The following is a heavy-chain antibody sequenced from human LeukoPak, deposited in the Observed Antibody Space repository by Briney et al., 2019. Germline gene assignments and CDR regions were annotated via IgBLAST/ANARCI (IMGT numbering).Heavy chain of an antibody. J-gene: IGHJ4*02. CDR1: GFIFSTYG. CDR2: IWYDGSNE. V-gene: IGHV3-33*01. CDR3: ARRGGAAGNDY. D-gene: IGHD6-13*01. Sequence: PARSLRLSCAASGFIFSTYGMHWVRQAPGKGLEWVAVIWYDGSNEYYADSVKGRFTISRDNAKNSLYLQMNSLRAEDTAVYYCARRGGAAGNDYWGQGTLVTVSS.